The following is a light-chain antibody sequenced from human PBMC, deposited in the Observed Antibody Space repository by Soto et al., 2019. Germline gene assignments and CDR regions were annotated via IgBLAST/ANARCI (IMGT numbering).Light chain of an antibody. Sequence: DIQMTQSPSSLSASVGDRVTITCRASQNIRSYLNWYQQKPGKAPQLLIYATSSLQTGVPSRFSASGSGTDFSLVISELQPEESATYYCQQGYSSRWTSGRGTKLEI. CDR2: ATS. V-gene: IGKV1-39*01. CDR3: QQGYSSRWT. CDR1: QNIRSY. J-gene: IGKJ1*01.